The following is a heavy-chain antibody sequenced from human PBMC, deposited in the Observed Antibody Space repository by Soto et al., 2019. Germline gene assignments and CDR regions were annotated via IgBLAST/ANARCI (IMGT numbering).Heavy chain of an antibody. Sequence: ASVKVSCKASGYTFTGYYMHWVRQAPGQGLEWMGWINPNSGGTNYAQKFQGWVTMTRDTSISTAYMELSRLRSDDTAVYYCATTVWRVYDILTGPYYYGMEVWGQGTTVTVSS. CDR1: GYTFTGYY. J-gene: IGHJ6*02. V-gene: IGHV1-2*04. D-gene: IGHD3-9*01. CDR2: INPNSGGT. CDR3: ATTVWRVYDILTGPYYYGMEV.